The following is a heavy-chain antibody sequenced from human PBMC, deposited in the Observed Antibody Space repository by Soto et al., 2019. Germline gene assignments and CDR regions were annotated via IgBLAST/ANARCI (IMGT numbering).Heavy chain of an antibody. CDR2: INPNSGGT. J-gene: IGHJ4*02. CDR3: ARVLTWLDRCFDY. D-gene: IGHD6-19*01. CDR1: GYTFTGYY. Sequence: ASVKVSCKASGYTFTGYYMHWVRQAPGQGLEWMGWINPNSGGTNYAQKFQGRVTMTRDTSISTAYMELSRLRSDDTAVYYCARVLTWLDRCFDYWGQGTLVTVSS. V-gene: IGHV1-2*02.